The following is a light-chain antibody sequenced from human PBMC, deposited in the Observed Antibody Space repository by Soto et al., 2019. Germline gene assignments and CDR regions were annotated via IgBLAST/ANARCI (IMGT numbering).Light chain of an antibody. J-gene: IGKJ5*01. Sequence: DIVMTQSPATLSVAPGERVTFSCRASQGVSRKLAWYQHKPGQAPRLLINGASSRATGIPDRFSGSGSGTDFTLTISSLEPEDFAVYYCQQRSDWPPITFGQGTRLEI. CDR1: QGVSRK. CDR3: QQRSDWPPIT. CDR2: GAS. V-gene: IGKV3-11*01.